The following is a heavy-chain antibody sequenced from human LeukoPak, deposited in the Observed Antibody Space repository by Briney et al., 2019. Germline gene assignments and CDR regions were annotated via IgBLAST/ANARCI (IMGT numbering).Heavy chain of an antibody. Sequence: GGSLRLSCVASGYPFSSYAMSWVRQDPGQGLEWVSGINGGGGSTYYADSVKGRFTISRDNSKNTLYLQMNSLRADDTAIYYCAKSPLGGDTFDIWGPGTMVAVSS. J-gene: IGHJ3*02. CDR2: INGGGGST. CDR1: GYPFSSYA. V-gene: IGHV3-23*01. CDR3: AKSPLGGDTFDI. D-gene: IGHD3-16*01.